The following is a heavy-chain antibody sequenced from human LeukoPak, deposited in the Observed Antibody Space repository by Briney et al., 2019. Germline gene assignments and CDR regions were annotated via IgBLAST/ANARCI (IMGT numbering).Heavy chain of an antibody. CDR1: GFTFSSYA. D-gene: IGHD6-19*01. V-gene: IGHV3-23*01. J-gene: IGHJ4*02. Sequence: GGSLRLSCAASGFTFSSYAVSWVRQAPGKGLEWVSAISGSGGSTYYADSVKGRFTISRDNSKNTLYLQMNSLRAEDTAVYYCAKTYSSGSHYFDYWGQGTLVTVSS. CDR2: ISGSGGST. CDR3: AKTYSSGSHYFDY.